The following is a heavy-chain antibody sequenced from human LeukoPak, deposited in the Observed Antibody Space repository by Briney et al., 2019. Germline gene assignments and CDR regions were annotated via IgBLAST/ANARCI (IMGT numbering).Heavy chain of an antibody. CDR3: APTLFLTGSPGEDY. CDR2: IYHSGST. J-gene: IGHJ4*02. Sequence: SETLSLTCAVSGGSISSSNWWRWVRQPPGKGLEWIGEIYHSGSTNYNPSLKSRVTISVDKSKNQFSLKLSSVTAADTAVYYCAPTLFLTGSPGEDYWGQGTLVTVSS. V-gene: IGHV4-4*02. D-gene: IGHD3-9*01. CDR1: GGSISSSNW.